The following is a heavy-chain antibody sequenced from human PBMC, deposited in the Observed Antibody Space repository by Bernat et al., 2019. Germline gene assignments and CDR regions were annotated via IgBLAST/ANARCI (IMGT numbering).Heavy chain of an antibody. CDR3: ARDRVPAAIVSWFDP. D-gene: IGHD2-2*01. V-gene: IGHV3-23*01. J-gene: IGHJ5*02. CDR2: ISGSGGST. Sequence: EVQLLESGGGLVQPGGSLRLSCAASGFTFSSYAMSWVRQAPGKGLEWVSTISGSGGSTYYADSVKGRFTISRDSSKNTLYLQMNSLRAEDTAVYYCARDRVPAAIVSWFDPWGQGTLVTVSS. CDR1: GFTFSSYA.